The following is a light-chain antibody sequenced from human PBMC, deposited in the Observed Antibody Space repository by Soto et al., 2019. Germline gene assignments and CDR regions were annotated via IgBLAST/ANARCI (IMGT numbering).Light chain of an antibody. CDR2: GAS. CDR1: QSVIDNY. V-gene: IGKV3-20*01. J-gene: IGKJ1*01. Sequence: EIVLTQSPGTLSLSPGERATLSCRASQSVIDNYLAWYQQKPGQAPRLIFYGASTRATGFPDRFSGSGSGTDFTLTIRSLETEDFAVYYCQVYHSSPLTLGQGTKVDIK. CDR3: QVYHSSPLT.